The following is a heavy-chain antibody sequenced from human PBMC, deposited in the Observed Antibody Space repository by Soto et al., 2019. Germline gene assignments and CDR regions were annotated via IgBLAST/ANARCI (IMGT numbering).Heavy chain of an antibody. Sequence: QVQLVQSGAEVKKPGASVKVSCKASGYTFTSYSITWVRQAPGQGLEWMGWISANNGNTNYAQKLQGGVTMTTDTSTSTAYMELRSLRSDDTAMYYCARDYCTSTRCYISWFDPWGQGTLVTVSS. CDR2: ISANNGNT. D-gene: IGHD2-2*02. V-gene: IGHV1-18*01. CDR3: ARDYCTSTRCYISWFDP. CDR1: GYTFTSYS. J-gene: IGHJ5*02.